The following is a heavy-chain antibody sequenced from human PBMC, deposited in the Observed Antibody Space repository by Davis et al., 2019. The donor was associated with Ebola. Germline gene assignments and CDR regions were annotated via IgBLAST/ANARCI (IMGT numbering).Heavy chain of an antibody. J-gene: IGHJ4*02. CDR3: ARGIGGWRPFDY. CDR2: IKQDGSEK. V-gene: IGHV3-7*04. D-gene: IGHD3-16*01. Sequence: PGGSLRLSCAASGFTFSTYWMSWVRQAPGKGLEWVANIKQDGSEKYYVDSVKGRFTISRDNAKNSLYLQMNRLRAEDTAVYFCARGIGGWRPFDYWGQGTLVTVSS. CDR1: GFTFSTYW.